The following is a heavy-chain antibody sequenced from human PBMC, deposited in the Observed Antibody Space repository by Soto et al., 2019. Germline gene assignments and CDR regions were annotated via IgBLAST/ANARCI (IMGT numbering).Heavy chain of an antibody. D-gene: IGHD3-16*01. CDR2: ISSSSSTI. CDR1: GFTFSSYS. CDR3: ARDVGDYGDY. J-gene: IGHJ4*02. Sequence: EVQLVESGGGLVQPGGSLRLSCAASGFTFSSYSMNWVRQAPGKGLEWVSYISSSSSTIYYADSVKGRITISRDNAKNSLYLQMNSLRAEDTAVYYCARDVGDYGDYWGQGTLVTVSS. V-gene: IGHV3-48*01.